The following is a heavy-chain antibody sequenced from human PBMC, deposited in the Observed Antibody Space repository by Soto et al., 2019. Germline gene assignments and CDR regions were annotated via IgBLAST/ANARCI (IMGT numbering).Heavy chain of an antibody. Sequence: QLQLQESGPGLVKPSETLSLTCTVSGGSISSSNYYWGWIRQPPGKGLEWIGDIYYSGSTSYNPSLRSGVTISIDTSKNQFSLKLTSVSAADTAVYYCARRPIMITLGGVIDYYFDFWGQGSLVTVSS. D-gene: IGHD3-16*02. CDR3: ARRPIMITLGGVIDYYFDF. CDR1: GGSISSSNYY. J-gene: IGHJ4*02. CDR2: IYYSGST. V-gene: IGHV4-39*01.